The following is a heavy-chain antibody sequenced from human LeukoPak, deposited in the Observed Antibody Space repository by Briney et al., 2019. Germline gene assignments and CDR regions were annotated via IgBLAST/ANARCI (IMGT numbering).Heavy chain of an antibody. CDR3: ARALDV. CDR2: ISYDGSYT. J-gene: IGHJ6*04. V-gene: IGHV3-30*04. Sequence: AGGSLRLSCVDSGLSFNTYAMHWVRQAPGKGLEWVAAISYDGSYTYYRDSVRGRFTISRDNSKNTMYLQMNSLRAEDTAIYYCARALDVWGKGTTVTVSS. CDR1: GLSFNTYA.